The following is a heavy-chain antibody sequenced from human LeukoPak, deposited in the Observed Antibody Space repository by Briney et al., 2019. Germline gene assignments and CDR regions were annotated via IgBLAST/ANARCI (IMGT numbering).Heavy chain of an antibody. CDR3: AFPAIGSGWYNPLDY. CDR2: ISSSGSYI. J-gene: IGHJ4*02. D-gene: IGHD6-19*01. CDR1: GFTFRDYH. V-gene: IGHV3-11*04. Sequence: GGSLRLSCAASGFTFRDYHMSWIRQAPGKGLEWVSCISSSGSYIYYADSVKGRSTISRDNAKKSLYLQMNSLRAEDTAVYYCAFPAIGSGWYNPLDYWGQGTLVTVSS.